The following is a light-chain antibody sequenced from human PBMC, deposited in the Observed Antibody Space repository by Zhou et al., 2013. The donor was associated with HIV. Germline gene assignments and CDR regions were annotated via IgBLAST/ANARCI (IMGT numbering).Light chain of an antibody. V-gene: IGLV2-8*01. CDR3: QSYDTSLSGSAI. J-gene: IGLJ2*01. Sequence: QSALTQPPSASGSPGQSVTISCTGTSSDVGGYNYVSWYQQHPGKAPKLIIYEVSKRPSGVPDRFSGSKSGNTASLTVSGLQAEDESDYYCQSYDTSLSGSAIFGGGTKLTVL. CDR1: SSDVGGYNY. CDR2: EVS.